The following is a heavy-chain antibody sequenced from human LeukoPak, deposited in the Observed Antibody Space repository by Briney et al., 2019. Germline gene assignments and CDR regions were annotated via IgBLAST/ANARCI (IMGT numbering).Heavy chain of an antibody. CDR2: IYSGGST. D-gene: IGHD2/OR15-2a*01. V-gene: IGHV3-53*01. CDR1: GGSISSYY. J-gene: IGHJ4*02. CDR3: ASLLSPSKYTRNDY. Sequence: ETLSLTCTVSGGSISSYYWSWIRQPPGKGLEWVSVIYSGGSTYYADSVKGRFTISRDNSKNTLYLQMNSLRAEDTAVYYCASLLSPSKYTRNDYWGQGTLVTVSS.